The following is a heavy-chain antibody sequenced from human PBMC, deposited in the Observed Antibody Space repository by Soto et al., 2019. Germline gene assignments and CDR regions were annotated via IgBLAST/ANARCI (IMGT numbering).Heavy chain of an antibody. V-gene: IGHV3-23*01. CDR2: VTGSGGNT. Sequence: PGRSLRLSCAASGFTFSSYGMSWVRQATGKGLEWVSSVTGSGGNTNYADSVRGRFSISRDNAKNALYLQMNSLRAEDTAVYYCAKMDNGNYRGLINYWVQGALVTVS. D-gene: IGHD4-4*01. CDR3: AKMDNGNYRGLINY. J-gene: IGHJ4*01. CDR1: GFTFSSYG.